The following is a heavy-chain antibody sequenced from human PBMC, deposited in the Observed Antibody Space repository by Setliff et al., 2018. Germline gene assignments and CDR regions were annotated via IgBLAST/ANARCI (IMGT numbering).Heavy chain of an antibody. CDR3: ARDVWGAGTGWFDP. Sequence: PSETLSLTCTVSGDSINTPTYHWGWVRQPPGKGLEWIGLIYYTGITYYNPSLKSRVTISEDMPENQISLKLNPVTAADTAVYYCARDVWGAGTGWFDPWGLGILVTVSS. V-gene: IGHV4-39*02. CDR1: GDSINTPTYH. J-gene: IGHJ5*02. CDR2: IYYTGIT. D-gene: IGHD1-1*01.